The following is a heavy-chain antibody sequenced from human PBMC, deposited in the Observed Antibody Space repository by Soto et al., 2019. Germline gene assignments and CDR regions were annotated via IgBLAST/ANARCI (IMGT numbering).Heavy chain of an antibody. J-gene: IGHJ4*02. Sequence: QLQLQESGPGLVKPSETLSLTCTVSGGSISSSSYYWGWIRQPPGKGLEWIGSIYYSGSTYYNPSLKSRVTISVDTSKNQFSLKLSSVTAADTAVYYCARRKGIVVPAAMWDYWGQGTLVTVSS. CDR2: IYYSGST. V-gene: IGHV4-39*01. D-gene: IGHD2-2*01. CDR3: ARRKGIVVPAAMWDY. CDR1: GGSISSSSYY.